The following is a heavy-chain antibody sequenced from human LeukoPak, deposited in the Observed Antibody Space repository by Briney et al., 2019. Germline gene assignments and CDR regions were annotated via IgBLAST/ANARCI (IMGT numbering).Heavy chain of an antibody. CDR1: GFTFSNAW. CDR2: IKSKTDGGTT. CDR3: TTEYSYGLGAYYFDY. J-gene: IGHJ4*02. D-gene: IGHD5-18*01. Sequence: GGSLRLSCAASGFTFSNAWMSWVRQAPGKGLEWVGRIKSKTDGGTTDYAAPVKGRFTISRDDSKNTLYLQMNSLKTEDTAVYHCTTEYSYGLGAYYFDYWGQGTLVTVSS. V-gene: IGHV3-15*01.